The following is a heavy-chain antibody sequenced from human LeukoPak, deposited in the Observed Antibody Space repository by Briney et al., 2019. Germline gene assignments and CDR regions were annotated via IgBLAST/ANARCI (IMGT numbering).Heavy chain of an antibody. V-gene: IGHV3-64*02. CDR3: ARGAICGSNSCYFDY. CDR1: GFTFSTYA. J-gene: IGHJ4*02. D-gene: IGHD2-2*01. Sequence: GGSLRLSCAASGFTFSTYAMHWVRQAPGKGLEYISDISSNGGSTYYADSVRGRFTVSRDNSKNTLYLQMGSLRAEDMALYYCARGAICGSNSCYFDYWGQGTLVTVSS. CDR2: ISSNGGST.